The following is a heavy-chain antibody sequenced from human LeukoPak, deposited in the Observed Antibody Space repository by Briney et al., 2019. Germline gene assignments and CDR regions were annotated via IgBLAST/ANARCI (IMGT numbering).Heavy chain of an antibody. CDR2: VYYSGST. Sequence: SETLSLTCTVSGGSINNYYWSWIRQSPGKGLEWIGHVYYSGSTNYNPSLKSRITISVDRSKNQCSLKLSSVTAADTAVYYCARVSGMGWYFDPWGRGTLVTVSS. J-gene: IGHJ2*01. D-gene: IGHD5-24*01. V-gene: IGHV4-59*01. CDR1: GGSINNYY. CDR3: ARVSGMGWYFDP.